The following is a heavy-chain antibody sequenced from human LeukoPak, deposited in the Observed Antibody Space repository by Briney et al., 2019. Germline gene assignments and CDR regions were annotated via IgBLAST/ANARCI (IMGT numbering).Heavy chain of an antibody. Sequence: APVRVSCTASGYTFTSYGISWGRQAPGQGREWMGWISAYNGKTNNVQKLQGRLTITTDTSTSTAYMELRSLRSHDTAVYYCARWRYCSGGSCYRGLGWFDPWGQGTLVTVSS. V-gene: IGHV1-18*01. D-gene: IGHD2-15*01. CDR3: ARWRYCSGGSCYRGLGWFDP. J-gene: IGHJ5*02. CDR2: ISAYNGKT. CDR1: GYTFTSYG.